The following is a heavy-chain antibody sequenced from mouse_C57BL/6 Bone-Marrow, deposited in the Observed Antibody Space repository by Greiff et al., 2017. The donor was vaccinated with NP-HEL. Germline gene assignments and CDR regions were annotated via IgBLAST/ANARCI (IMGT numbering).Heavy chain of an antibody. CDR1: GYTFTDHT. Sequence: QVQLQQSDAELVKPGASVKISCKVSGYTFTDHTIHWMKQRPEQGLEWIGYIYPRDGSTKDNEKIKGKATLTADKSSITAYMQLNSLTSEVSAVYVCARKGYGYYEFDYWGQGTTLTVSS. J-gene: IGHJ2*01. CDR2: IYPRDGST. CDR3: ARKGYGYYEFDY. D-gene: IGHD2-3*01. V-gene: IGHV1-78*01.